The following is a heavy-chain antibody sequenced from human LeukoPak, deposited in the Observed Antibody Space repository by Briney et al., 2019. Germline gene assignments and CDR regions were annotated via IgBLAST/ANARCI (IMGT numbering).Heavy chain of an antibody. CDR1: GFTVSSKY. D-gene: IGHD3-10*01. CDR3: AKLYSGTRPPDY. Sequence: PGGSLRLSCAASGFTVSSKYMNWVRQPPGKGLEWIGSIYYSGNTYYNPSLKSRVTMSVDTSKNQFSLKLSSVTAADTAVYYCAKLYSGTRPPDYWGQGTLVTVSS. CDR2: IYYSGNT. V-gene: IGHV4-59*04. J-gene: IGHJ4*02.